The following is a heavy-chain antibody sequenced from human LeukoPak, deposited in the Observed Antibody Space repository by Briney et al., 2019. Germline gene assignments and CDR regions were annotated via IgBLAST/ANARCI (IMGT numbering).Heavy chain of an antibody. Sequence: PGGSLRLSCAASGFTFSSYAMSWVRQAPGKGLEWVSAISGSGGSTYYADSVKGRFTISRDNSKNTLYLQMNSLRAEDTAVYYCAKVDTDDSSGYYFDYWGQGTLVTVSS. V-gene: IGHV3-23*01. CDR1: GFTFSSYA. CDR2: ISGSGGST. J-gene: IGHJ4*02. CDR3: AKVDTDDSSGYYFDY. D-gene: IGHD3-22*01.